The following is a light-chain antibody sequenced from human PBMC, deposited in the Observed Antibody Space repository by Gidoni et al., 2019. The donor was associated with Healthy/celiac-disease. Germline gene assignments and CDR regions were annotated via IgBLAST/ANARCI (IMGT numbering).Light chain of an antibody. V-gene: IGKV3-20*01. J-gene: IGKJ1*01. CDR2: GAS. Sequence: EIVLTQSPDPLSLSPGERATLSCRASQSVSSSYLAWYQQKPGQAPRLLIYGASSRATGIPDRFSGSGYGTDFTLTISRLEPEDFAVYYCQQYGSSPRTFGQGTKVEIK. CDR1: QSVSSSY. CDR3: QQYGSSPRT.